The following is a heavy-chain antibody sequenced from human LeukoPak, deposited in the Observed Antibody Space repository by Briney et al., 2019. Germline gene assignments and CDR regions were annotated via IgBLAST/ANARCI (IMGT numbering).Heavy chain of an antibody. CDR1: GFTFRSYT. D-gene: IGHD1-26*01. J-gene: IGHJ4*02. CDR3: ASEILGSAFSFDY. V-gene: IGHV3-30*04. Sequence: GGSLRLSCAGSGFTFRSYTMHWVRQAPGKGLEWVAVILYDGRTTNYAESVRGRFTISRDTSENTLYLQMNNLRPEVTAIYYCASEILGSAFSFDYWGQGTLVTVSS. CDR2: ILYDGRTT.